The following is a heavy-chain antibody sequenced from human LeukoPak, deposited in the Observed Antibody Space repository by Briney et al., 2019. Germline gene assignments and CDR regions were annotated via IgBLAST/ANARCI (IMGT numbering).Heavy chain of an antibody. Sequence: GGSLGLSCAASGFTFSRTWMHWVRQVPGKGLVWVSRTNRDGTSTSYADSVKGRFTISRENAKNSVYLQMNSLRAGDTAVYYCARGAGGIVGVTAFDIWGQGTTVTVSS. J-gene: IGHJ3*02. CDR1: GFTFSRTW. CDR3: ARGAGGIVGVTAFDI. V-gene: IGHV3-74*01. D-gene: IGHD1-26*01. CDR2: TNRDGTST.